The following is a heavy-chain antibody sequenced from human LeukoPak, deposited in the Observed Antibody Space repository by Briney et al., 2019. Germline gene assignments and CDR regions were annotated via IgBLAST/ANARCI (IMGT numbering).Heavy chain of an antibody. CDR3: ARDPITIFPRG. CDR2: ISSSSSTI. J-gene: IGHJ4*02. V-gene: IGHV3-48*01. CDR1: GFTFSSYS. Sequence: GGSLRLSCAASGFTFSSYSMNWVRQAPGKGLEWVSYISSSSSTIYYADSVKGRFTISRDNAKNSLYLQMNSLRAEDTAVYYCARDPITIFPRGWGQGTLVTVSS. D-gene: IGHD3-9*01.